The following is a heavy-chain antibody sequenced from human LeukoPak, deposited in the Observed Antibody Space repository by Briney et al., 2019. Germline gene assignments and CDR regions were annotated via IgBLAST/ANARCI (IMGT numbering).Heavy chain of an antibody. Sequence: ASVKVPCKASGYTFTSYGISWVRQAPGQGLEWMGWISAYNGNTNYAQKLQGRVTMTTDTSTSTAYMELRSLRSDDTAVYYCARDRYYDFWSGYGPGYYYGMDVWGQGTTVTVSS. CDR3: ARDRYYDFWSGYGPGYYYGMDV. CDR1: GYTFTSYG. V-gene: IGHV1-18*01. CDR2: ISAYNGNT. J-gene: IGHJ6*02. D-gene: IGHD3-3*01.